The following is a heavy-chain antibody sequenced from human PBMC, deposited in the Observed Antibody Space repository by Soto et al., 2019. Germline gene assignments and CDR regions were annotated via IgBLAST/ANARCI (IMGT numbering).Heavy chain of an antibody. CDR3: ARAVAYGDYETYYYYYMDV. V-gene: IGHV4-30-4*01. Sequence: SETLSLTCTVSGGSISSGDYYWNWIRQPPGRGLEWIGYIYYSGSTYYNPSLRSRVAISVDTSKNQFSLKLSSVTAADTAVYYCARAVAYGDYETYYYYYMDVWGKGTTVTVSS. D-gene: IGHD4-17*01. J-gene: IGHJ6*03. CDR1: GGSISSGDYY. CDR2: IYYSGST.